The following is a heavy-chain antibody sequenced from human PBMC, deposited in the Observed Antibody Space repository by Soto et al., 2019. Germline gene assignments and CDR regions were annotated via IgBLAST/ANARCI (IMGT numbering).Heavy chain of an antibody. D-gene: IGHD3-9*01. CDR2: ISHGGNT. J-gene: IGHJ3*02. Sequence: PSETLSLTCAVSGGSINNGGYSWSWLRQPPGKGLEWIGYISHGGNTYYNPSLRSRVIMSIDKSKNHFSLGLKSVTAADTATYYCARTSYDILTGRLDAFEIWGQGTMVTVSS. V-gene: IGHV4-30-2*01. CDR1: GGSINNGGYS. CDR3: ARTSYDILTGRLDAFEI.